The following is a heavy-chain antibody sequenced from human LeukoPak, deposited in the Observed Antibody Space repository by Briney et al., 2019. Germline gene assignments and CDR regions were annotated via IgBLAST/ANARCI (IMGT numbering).Heavy chain of an antibody. Sequence: SETPSLTCTVSGGSISSYYWSWIRQPPGKGLEWIGYIYYSGSTNYNPSLKSRVTISVDTSKNQFSLKLSSVTAADTAVYYCARSLVVVPAAVDYWGQGTLVTVSS. CDR1: GGSISSYY. CDR3: ARSLVVVPAAVDY. CDR2: IYYSGST. J-gene: IGHJ4*02. V-gene: IGHV4-59*08. D-gene: IGHD2-2*01.